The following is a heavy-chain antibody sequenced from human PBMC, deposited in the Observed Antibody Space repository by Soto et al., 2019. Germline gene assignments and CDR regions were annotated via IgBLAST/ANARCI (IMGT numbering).Heavy chain of an antibody. D-gene: IGHD6-13*01. V-gene: IGHV4-39*01. CDR2: IYSTGNT. Sequence: LHLQESGPGLVKPSETLSLSCTVSGGSITSSSYWGWIRQPPGKGLEWIGSIYSTGNTYYNPSLKGRVTISADTSKNQFSLNLISVTAADTAVYYCRSSSRYSTDVWGQGTTVTVSS. J-gene: IGHJ6*02. CDR3: RSSSRYSTDV. CDR1: GGSITSSSY.